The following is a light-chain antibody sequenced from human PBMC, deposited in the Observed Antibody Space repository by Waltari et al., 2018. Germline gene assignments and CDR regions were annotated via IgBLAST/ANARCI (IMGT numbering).Light chain of an antibody. CDR2: KAS. Sequence: DVQMTQSPSTLSASVGERVTITCRASQSISSWLAWYQQKPGKAPKFLIYKASNLESGVPSRFSGSGSGTEFTLTISSLQPDDFATYYCQQYNTYSLTFGGGTKVEIK. J-gene: IGKJ4*01. CDR3: QQYNTYSLT. CDR1: QSISSW. V-gene: IGKV1-5*03.